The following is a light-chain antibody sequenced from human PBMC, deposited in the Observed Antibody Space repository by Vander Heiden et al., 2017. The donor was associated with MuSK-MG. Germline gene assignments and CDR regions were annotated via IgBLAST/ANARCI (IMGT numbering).Light chain of an antibody. V-gene: IGLV1-40*01. CDR2: GNT. CDR1: SSNLGAGYD. J-gene: IGLJ2*01. CDR3: QSYDTSLGGSKV. Sequence: QSVLTQPPSVSGAPGQRVTNSCTGTSSNLGAGYDVHWYQQFPGAAPKLLISGNTNRPSGVPDRFSGSKSGTSASLAISGLQTEDEADYYCQSYDTSLGGSKVFGGGTKLTVL.